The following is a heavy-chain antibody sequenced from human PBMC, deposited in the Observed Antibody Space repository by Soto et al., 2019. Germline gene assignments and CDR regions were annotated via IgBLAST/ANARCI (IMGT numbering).Heavy chain of an antibody. D-gene: IGHD5-18*01. Sequence: QVQLVQSGAEVKKPGASVTVSCKASGYTFTSYDINWVRQATGQGLEWMGWMNPNSGNTGYAQKSQGRVTMTRTTSISTAYMELSSLRSEDTAVDYCARRNILQLWLPYGMDVWGQGTTVTVSS. CDR2: MNPNSGNT. CDR1: GYTFTSYD. J-gene: IGHJ6*02. CDR3: ARRNILQLWLPYGMDV. V-gene: IGHV1-8*01.